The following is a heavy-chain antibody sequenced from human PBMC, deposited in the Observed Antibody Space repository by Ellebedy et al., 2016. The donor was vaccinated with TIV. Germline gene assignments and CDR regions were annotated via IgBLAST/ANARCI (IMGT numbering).Heavy chain of an antibody. V-gene: IGHV1-3*01. D-gene: IGHD3-3*01. CDR1: GYTFTSYA. CDR3: ASGGDDFWSGYSPFDY. CDR2: INAGNGNT. Sequence: ASVKVSCKASGYTFTSYAMHWVRQAPGQRLEWMGWINAGNGNTKYSQKFQGRVTITRDTSASTAYMELSSLRSEDTAVYYCASGGDDFWSGYSPFDYWGQGTLVTVSS. J-gene: IGHJ4*02.